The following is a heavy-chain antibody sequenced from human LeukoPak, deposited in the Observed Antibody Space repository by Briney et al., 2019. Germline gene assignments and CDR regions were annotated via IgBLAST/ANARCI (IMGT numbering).Heavy chain of an antibody. V-gene: IGHV1-8*03. CDR3: AGEEDYGDYLDY. D-gene: IGHD4-17*01. J-gene: IGHJ4*02. CDR1: GYTFTSYD. Sequence: ASVKVSCKASGYTFTSYDINWVRQATGQGLEWMGWMNPNSGDTGYAQKFQGRVTITRNTSISTAYMELSSLRSEDTAVYYCAGEEDYGDYLDYWGQGTLVTVSS. CDR2: MNPNSGDT.